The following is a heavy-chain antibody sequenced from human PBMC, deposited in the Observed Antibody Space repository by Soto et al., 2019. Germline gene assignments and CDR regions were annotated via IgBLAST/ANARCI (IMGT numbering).Heavy chain of an antibody. D-gene: IGHD5-18*01. J-gene: IGHJ6*02. V-gene: IGHV1-18*04. CDR2: ISGYSGNT. CDR1: GYTFRSYG. Sequence: ASVKVSCKASGYTFRSYGIDWVRQAPGQGLEWMGWISGYSGNTNHAQKFQGRVTMTTDIFTSTAYMELRSLRSDDTVVYYCARSSARGSYGPDCNGMDVWGPGTTVTVSS. CDR3: ARSSARGSYGPDCNGMDV.